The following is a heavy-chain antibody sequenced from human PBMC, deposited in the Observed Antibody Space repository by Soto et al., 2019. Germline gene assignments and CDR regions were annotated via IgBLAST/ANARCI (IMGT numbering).Heavy chain of an antibody. J-gene: IGHJ4*02. CDR3: ARDLIIADAPGDDFDY. V-gene: IGHV3-74*01. D-gene: IGHD3-10*01. CDR1: GFTFTTYW. CDR2: ITPDGGST. Sequence: EVQLVESGGGLVQPGGSLRLSCATSGFTFTTYWMHWVRQAPWKGLMWVSRITPDGGSTSYADSVKGRFTISRDNAKNTLYLQMNGLRAEDTAIYYCARDLIIADAPGDDFDYWGQGTLVAVSS.